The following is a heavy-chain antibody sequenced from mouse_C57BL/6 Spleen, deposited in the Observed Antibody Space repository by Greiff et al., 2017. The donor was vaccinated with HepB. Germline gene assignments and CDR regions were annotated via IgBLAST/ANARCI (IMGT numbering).Heavy chain of an antibody. CDR1: GYAFSSSW. Sequence: VQLQQSGPELVKPGASVKISCKASGYAFSSSWMNWVKQRPGKGLEWIGRIYPGDGDTNYNGKFKGKATLTADKSSSTAYMQLSSLTSEDSAVYFCAGGYYGSSPWYFDVWGTGTTVTVSS. V-gene: IGHV1-82*01. J-gene: IGHJ1*03. D-gene: IGHD1-1*01. CDR2: IYPGDGDT. CDR3: AGGYYGSSPWYFDV.